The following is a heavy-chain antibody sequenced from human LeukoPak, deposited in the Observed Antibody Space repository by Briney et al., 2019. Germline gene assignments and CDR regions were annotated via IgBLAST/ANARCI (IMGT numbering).Heavy chain of an antibody. CDR2: IIPIFGTA. CDR3: ARYYYDSSGYYRH. CDR1: GGTLSNYP. Sequence: SVKVSCKASGGTLSNYPISWVRQAPGQGLEWMGGIIPIFGTANYAQKFQGRVTITTDESTSTAYMELSSLRSEDTAVYYCARYYYDSSGYYRHWGQGTLVTVSS. V-gene: IGHV1-69*05. D-gene: IGHD3-22*01. J-gene: IGHJ4*02.